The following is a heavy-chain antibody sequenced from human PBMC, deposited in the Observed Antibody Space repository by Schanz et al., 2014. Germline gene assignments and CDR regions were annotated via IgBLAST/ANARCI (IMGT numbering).Heavy chain of an antibody. V-gene: IGHV1-69*08. J-gene: IGHJ4*02. Sequence: QVQLVQSGAEVKKPGSSVKVSCKASGGTFRSYTVSWVRQAPGQGHEWMGRITPKLGKVDYAQKFQGRVTITADISTSTAYMELISLTSEDTAVYYCARDPQYYYGSGRGYWGQGTLVTVST. D-gene: IGHD3-10*01. CDR3: ARDPQYYYGSGRGY. CDR1: GGTFRSYT. CDR2: ITPKLGKV.